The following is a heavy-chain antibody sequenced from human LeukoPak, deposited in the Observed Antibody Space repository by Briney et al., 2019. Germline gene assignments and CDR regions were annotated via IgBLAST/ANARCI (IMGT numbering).Heavy chain of an antibody. J-gene: IGHJ4*02. CDR2: IYHSGST. CDR3: AREGYDSSGYPINDY. Sequence: SETLSLTCAVSGGSISSSNWWSWVRQPPGKGLEWIGEIYHSGSTNYNPSLKSRVTISVDKSKNQFSLKLSSVTAADTAVYYCAREGYDSSGYPINDYWGQGTLVTVSS. V-gene: IGHV4-4*02. CDR1: GGSISSSNW. D-gene: IGHD3-22*01.